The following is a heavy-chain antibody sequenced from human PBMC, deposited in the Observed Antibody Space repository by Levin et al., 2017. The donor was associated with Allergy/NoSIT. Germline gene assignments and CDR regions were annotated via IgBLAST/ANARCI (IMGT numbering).Heavy chain of an antibody. CDR3: ARMFRRQQLTKYYYGMDV. CDR1: GYTFTSYD. J-gene: IGHJ6*02. CDR2: MNPNSGNT. Sequence: GESLKISCKASGYTFTSYDINWVRQATGQGLEWMGWMNPNSGNTGYAQKFQGRVTMTRNTSISTAYMELSSLRSEDTAVYYCARMFRRQQLTKYYYGMDVWGQGTTVTVSS. V-gene: IGHV1-8*01. D-gene: IGHD6-13*01.